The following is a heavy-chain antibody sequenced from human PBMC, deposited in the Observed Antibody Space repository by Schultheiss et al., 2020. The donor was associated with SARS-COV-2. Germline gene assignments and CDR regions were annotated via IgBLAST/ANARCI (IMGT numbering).Heavy chain of an antibody. V-gene: IGHV3-23*01. CDR1: GFTFDDYA. Sequence: GGSLRLSCAASGFTFDDYAMHWVRQAPGKGLEWVSAISGSGGSTYYADSVKGRFTISRDNSKNTLYLQMNSLRAEDTAVYYCARDVVPWFDYWGQGTLVTVSS. CDR3: ARDVVPWFDY. CDR2: ISGSGGST. D-gene: IGHD2-21*01. J-gene: IGHJ4*02.